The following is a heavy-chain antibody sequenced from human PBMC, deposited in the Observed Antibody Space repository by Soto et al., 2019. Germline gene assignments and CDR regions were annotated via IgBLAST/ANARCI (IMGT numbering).Heavy chain of an antibody. CDR3: ARLSGSGWSPYYFDY. J-gene: IGHJ4*02. D-gene: IGHD6-19*01. V-gene: IGHV4-34*01. CDR2: INHSGST. Sequence: PSETLSLTCAVYGGSFSGYYWSWIRQPPGKGLEWIGEINHSGSTNYNPSLKSRVTISVDTSKNQFSLKLSSVTAADTAVYYCARLSGSGWSPYYFDYWGQGTLVTVSS. CDR1: GGSFSGYY.